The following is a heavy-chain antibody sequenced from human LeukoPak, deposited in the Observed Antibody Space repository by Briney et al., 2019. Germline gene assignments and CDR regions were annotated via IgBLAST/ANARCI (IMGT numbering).Heavy chain of an antibody. Sequence: SSETLSLTCAVYGGSFSGYYWSWIRQPPGKGLEWIGEINHSGSTNYNPSLKSRVTISVDTSKNQFSLKLSSVTAADTAVYYCARTGYYYDSSGVGYFDYWGQGTLVTVSS. CDR1: GGSFSGYY. CDR3: ARTGYYYDSSGVGYFDY. D-gene: IGHD3-22*01. CDR2: INHSGST. J-gene: IGHJ4*02. V-gene: IGHV4-34*01.